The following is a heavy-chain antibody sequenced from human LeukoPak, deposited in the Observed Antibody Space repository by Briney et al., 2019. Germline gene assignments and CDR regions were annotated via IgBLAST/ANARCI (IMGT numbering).Heavy chain of an antibody. CDR1: GYTFTSYG. CDR2: MNPNSGNT. CDR3: ARGRSIAAAVPGY. Sequence: ASVKVSCKASGYTFTSYGIIWVRQATGQGLEWMGWMNPNSGNTGYAQKFQGRVTMTRNTSISTAYMELSSLRSEDTAVYYCARGRSIAAAVPGYWGQGTLVTVSS. V-gene: IGHV1-8*02. J-gene: IGHJ4*02. D-gene: IGHD6-13*01.